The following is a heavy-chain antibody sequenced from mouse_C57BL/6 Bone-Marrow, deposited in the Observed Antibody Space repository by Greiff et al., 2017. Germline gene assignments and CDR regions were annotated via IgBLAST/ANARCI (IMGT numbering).Heavy chain of an antibody. CDR3: AGLWLRRGGYYAMDY. CDR1: GFNIKDDY. CDR2: IDPENGDT. Sequence: EVKVVESGAELVRPGASVKLSCTASGFNIKDDYMHWVQQRPEQGLEWIGWIDPENGDTEYASKFQGKATITADTSSNTAYLQLNSLTSEDSAVYYCAGLWLRRGGYYAMDYWGQGTSVTVSS. V-gene: IGHV14-4*01. D-gene: IGHD2-2*01. J-gene: IGHJ4*01.